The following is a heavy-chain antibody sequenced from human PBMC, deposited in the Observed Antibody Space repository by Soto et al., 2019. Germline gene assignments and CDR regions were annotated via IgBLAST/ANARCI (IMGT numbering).Heavy chain of an antibody. Sequence: GESLKISCKASGYTFTTYWIAWVRQMPGEGLEWMGIIYPGDSDTRYSPSFQGQVTISADKSVNTAYLQWSSVKASDTAMYYCARRGYDYYSGMDVWGQGTTVT. CDR3: ARRGYDYYSGMDV. J-gene: IGHJ6*02. CDR2: IYPGDSDT. CDR1: GYTFTTYW. V-gene: IGHV5-51*01.